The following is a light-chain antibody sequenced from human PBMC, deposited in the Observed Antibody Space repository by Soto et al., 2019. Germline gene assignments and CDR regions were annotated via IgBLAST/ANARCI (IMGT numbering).Light chain of an antibody. Sequence: EIVMTQSPATLSVSPGERATLSCRASQSVSSNLVWYQQKPGQGPRLLIYGASTRATGIPARFSGSGSGTEFTLTISSLQSEDFAVYYCQQYEKWPQTFGQGTKVDIK. CDR3: QQYEKWPQT. J-gene: IGKJ1*01. CDR2: GAS. CDR1: QSVSSN. V-gene: IGKV3-15*01.